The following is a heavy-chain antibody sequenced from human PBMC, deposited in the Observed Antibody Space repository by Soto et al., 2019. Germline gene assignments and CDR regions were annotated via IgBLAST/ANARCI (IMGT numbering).Heavy chain of an antibody. V-gene: IGHV4-34*01. CDR3: AGGIVVVPAAIGTTNYYGMDV. CDR2: INHSGGT. Sequence: SETLSLTCAVYGGSFSGYYWSWIRQPPGKGLEWIGEINHSGGTNYNPSLKSRVTISVDTSKNQFSLKLSSVTAADTAVYYCAGGIVVVPAAIGTTNYYGMDVWGQGTTVTVSS. J-gene: IGHJ6*02. D-gene: IGHD2-2*01. CDR1: GGSFSGYY.